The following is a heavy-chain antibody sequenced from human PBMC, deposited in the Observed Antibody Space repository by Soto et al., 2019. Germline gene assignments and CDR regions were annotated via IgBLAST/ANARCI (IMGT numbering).Heavy chain of an antibody. V-gene: IGHV3-9*01. CDR2: ISWNSGSI. J-gene: IGHJ4*02. D-gene: IGHD3-9*01. Sequence: EVQLVESGGGLVQPGRSLRLSCAASGFTFDDYAMHWVRQAPGKGLEWVSGISWNSGSIGYADSVKGRFTISRDNAKNSLYLQMNSLRAEDTALYYCAKSGHYDILTGYYQLFDYWGQGTLVTVSS. CDR3: AKSGHYDILTGYYQLFDY. CDR1: GFTFDDYA.